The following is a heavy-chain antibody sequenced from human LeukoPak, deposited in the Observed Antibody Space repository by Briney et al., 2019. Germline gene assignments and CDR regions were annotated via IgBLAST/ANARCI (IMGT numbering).Heavy chain of an antibody. Sequence: GGSLRLSCAASGFTVSSNYMSWVRQAPGKGLGWVSVIYSGGSTYYADSVKGRFTISRDNSKNTLYPQMNSLRAEDTAVYYCARDLGTTAQGSYWGQGTLVTVSS. CDR2: IYSGGST. CDR3: ARDLGTTAQGSY. D-gene: IGHD4-17*01. J-gene: IGHJ4*02. CDR1: GFTVSSNY. V-gene: IGHV3-66*01.